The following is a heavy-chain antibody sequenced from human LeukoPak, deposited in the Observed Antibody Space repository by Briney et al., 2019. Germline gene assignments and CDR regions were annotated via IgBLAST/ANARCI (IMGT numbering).Heavy chain of an antibody. CDR3: ATSECDSVGAYYDYGMDV. J-gene: IGHJ6*02. D-gene: IGHD3-16*01. Sequence: SETLSLTCGVHGGSFSAFYWIWIRQPPGKGLEWIGEINQSGTTTYNPSLMSRVSISVDTSKNQFSLRLTSVTAADTAVYYCATSECDSVGAYYDYGMDVWGQGTTVTVSS. CDR1: GGSFSAFY. CDR2: INQSGTT. V-gene: IGHV4-34*01.